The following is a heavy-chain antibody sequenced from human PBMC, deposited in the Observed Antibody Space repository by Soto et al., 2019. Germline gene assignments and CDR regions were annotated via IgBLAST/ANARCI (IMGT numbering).Heavy chain of an antibody. V-gene: IGHV1-69*12. CDR1: GGTFSTYA. CDR3: ASGIQLWLRRINDGYSG. CDR2: IIPMFGTA. D-gene: IGHD5-18*01. J-gene: IGHJ4*02. Sequence: QVQLVQSGAEVKKPESSVKVSCKAPGGTFSTYAISWVRQAPGQGLEWMGGIIPMFGTAKYAQRFQDRVTITADESTNTVYMELSSLRYEDTAVYFCASGIQLWLRRINDGYSGWGQGTVVTVSS.